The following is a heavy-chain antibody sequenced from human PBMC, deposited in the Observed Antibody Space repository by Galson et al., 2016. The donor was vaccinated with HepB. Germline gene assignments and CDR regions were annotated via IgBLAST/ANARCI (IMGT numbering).Heavy chain of an antibody. J-gene: IGHJ6*02. Sequence: SLRLSCAASGFTFSTYWMSWVRQAPGKGLEWVANIKPDGSDKYYVDSVKGRFTISRDNAKNSLYLQMNSLRAEDTAVHYCASWSYGMDVWGQGTTVTVSS. CDR1: GFTFSTYW. CDR2: IKPDGSDK. V-gene: IGHV3-7*03. CDR3: ASWSYGMDV.